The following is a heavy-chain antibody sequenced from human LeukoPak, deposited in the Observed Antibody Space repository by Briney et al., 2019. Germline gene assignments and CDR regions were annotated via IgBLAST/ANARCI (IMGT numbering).Heavy chain of an antibody. J-gene: IGHJ3*02. D-gene: IGHD3-3*01. CDR2: ISGSGGTT. CDR3: AKDRNYDFTVDAFDI. CDR1: GFTFSSYA. V-gene: IGHV3-23*01. Sequence: TGGSLRLSCAASGFTFSSYAMSWVRQAPGKGLEWVSTISGSGGTTYYADSVKGRFTISRDNSKNTLHLQMNSLRAEDTAVYYCAKDRNYDFTVDAFDIWGQGTMVTVSS.